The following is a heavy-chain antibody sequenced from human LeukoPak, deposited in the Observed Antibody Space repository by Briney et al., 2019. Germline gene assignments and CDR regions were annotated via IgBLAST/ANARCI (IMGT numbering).Heavy chain of an antibody. CDR1: GGSLNDY. J-gene: IGHJ6*02. V-gene: IGHV4-59*08. Sequence: PSETLSLTCTVSGGSLNDYWGWIRQPPGKGLECIGYIHSSEGTAHNASLKSRLTISLDTSKNQFSLTLSSVNAADTAVYYCARHVYGGGMVVWGQGTTVTVSS. CDR2: IHSSEGT. D-gene: IGHD2-8*01. CDR3: ARHVYGGGMVV.